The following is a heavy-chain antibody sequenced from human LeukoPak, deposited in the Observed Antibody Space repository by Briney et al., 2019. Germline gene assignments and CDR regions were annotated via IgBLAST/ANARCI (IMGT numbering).Heavy chain of an antibody. Sequence: GGPLRLSCAASGITFSSFLMHWVRPPPGKGLVWVSRINSDGSSTSYADSVRGRFSISRDNAKNTLYLQMNSLRAEDTAVYYCARGLSGYASSLGYWGQGTLVTVSA. J-gene: IGHJ4*02. CDR3: ARGLSGYASSLGY. D-gene: IGHD6-6*01. V-gene: IGHV3-74*01. CDR2: INSDGSST. CDR1: GITFSSFL.